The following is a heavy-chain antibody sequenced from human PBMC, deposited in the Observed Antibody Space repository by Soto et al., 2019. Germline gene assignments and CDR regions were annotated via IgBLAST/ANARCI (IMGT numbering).Heavy chain of an antibody. D-gene: IGHD6-19*01. V-gene: IGHV4-4*07. CDR3: ARDLVGYSSDWFNWFDP. J-gene: IGHJ5*02. CDR1: GGSISSSY. Sequence: SETLSLTCTVSGGSISSSYWSWIRQPAGKGLEWIGRIYASGSTNYNPPLKSRVTMSVDTSKNQFSLKVSSVTAADTAVYYCARDLVGYSSDWFNWFDPWGQGTLVTVSS. CDR2: IYASGST.